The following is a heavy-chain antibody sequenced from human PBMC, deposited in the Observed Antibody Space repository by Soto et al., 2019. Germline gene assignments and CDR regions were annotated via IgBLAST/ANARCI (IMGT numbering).Heavy chain of an antibody. Sequence: GGSLRLSCAASGFTFSSYGMHWVRQAPGKGLEWVAVISYDGSNKYYADSVKGRFTISRDNSKNTLYLQMNSLRAEDTAVYYCAKQRGRYWGQGTLVTVSS. CDR1: GFTFSSYG. V-gene: IGHV3-30*18. J-gene: IGHJ4*02. CDR2: ISYDGSNK. CDR3: AKQRGRY.